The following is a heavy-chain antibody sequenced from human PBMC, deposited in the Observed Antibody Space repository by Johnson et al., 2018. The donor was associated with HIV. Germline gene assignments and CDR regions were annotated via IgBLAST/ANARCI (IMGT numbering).Heavy chain of an antibody. CDR3: AREPLAHYTFWSAYLHAFDI. V-gene: IGHV3-7*01. CDR1: GFTFSSYW. CDR2: IKHDGSEK. D-gene: IGHD3-3*01. J-gene: IGHJ3*02. Sequence: VQLVESGGGLVQPGGSLRLSCAASGFTFSSYWMSWVRQAPGKGLEWVANIKHDGSEKYYVDSVKGRFTISRDNARNSLYLQMNSLRAEDTAVYYCAREPLAHYTFWSAYLHAFDIWGQGTMVTVSS.